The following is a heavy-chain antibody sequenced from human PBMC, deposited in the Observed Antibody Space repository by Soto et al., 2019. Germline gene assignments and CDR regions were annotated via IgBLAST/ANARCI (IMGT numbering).Heavy chain of an antibody. D-gene: IGHD2-21*01. CDR3: ARYSLAATYYFDY. CDR2: IKWDASEK. J-gene: IGHJ4*02. V-gene: IGHV3-7*01. CDR1: GFTFGSYW. Sequence: GGSLRLSCAASGFTFGSYWMSWVRQAPGKGPEWLATIKWDASEKKYVDSVKGRFTTSRDNAKNALYLQMDSLRAEDTAVYYCARYSLAATYYFDYWGQGTLVTVSS.